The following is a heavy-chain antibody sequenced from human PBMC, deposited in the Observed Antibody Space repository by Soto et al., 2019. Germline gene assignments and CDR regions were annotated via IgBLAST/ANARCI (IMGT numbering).Heavy chain of an antibody. CDR1: GGSFRSYA. Sequence: QVQLVQSGAEVKKPGSSVRVSCKASGGSFRSYAFSWVRQAPGQGLEWMGGVIPMFGIPKNAQKFQTRVTIGADEFTRTVYMDLRSLRSEDTDIYYCARAYDVRSGNYNGMDVWGQGTTVTVSS. CDR3: ARAYDVRSGNYNGMDV. V-gene: IGHV1-69*01. CDR2: VIPMFGIP. D-gene: IGHD3-3*01. J-gene: IGHJ6*02.